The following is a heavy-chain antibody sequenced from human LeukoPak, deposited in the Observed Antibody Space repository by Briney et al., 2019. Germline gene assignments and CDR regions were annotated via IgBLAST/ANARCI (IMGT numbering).Heavy chain of an antibody. CDR2: IYSGGST. J-gene: IGHJ4*02. CDR1: GFTVSSNY. D-gene: IGHD6-19*01. Sequence: GGSLRLSCAVSGFTVSSNYMSWVRQAPGKGLEWVSVIYSGGSTYYADSVKGRFTISRDNSKNTLYLQMNSLRAEDTAVYYCARGLPVAGGYYFDYWGQGTLVTVSS. CDR3: ARGLPVAGGYYFDY. V-gene: IGHV3-53*01.